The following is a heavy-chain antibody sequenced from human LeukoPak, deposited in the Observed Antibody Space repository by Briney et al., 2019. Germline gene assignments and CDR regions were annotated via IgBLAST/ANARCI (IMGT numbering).Heavy chain of an antibody. V-gene: IGHV3-23*01. J-gene: IGHJ4*02. Sequence: PGGSLRLSCAASGFTFSSYAMSWVRQAPGKGLEWVSAISGSGGSTYYADSVKGRFTISRDNSKNTLYLQMNSLRADDTAVYYCATYSSSWYCFDYWGQGTLVTVSS. CDR3: ATYSSSWYCFDY. CDR2: ISGSGGST. CDR1: GFTFSSYA. D-gene: IGHD6-13*01.